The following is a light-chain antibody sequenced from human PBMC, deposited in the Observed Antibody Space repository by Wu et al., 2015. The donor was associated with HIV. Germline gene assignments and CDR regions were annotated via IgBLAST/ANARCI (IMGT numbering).Light chain of an antibody. CDR3: QKYNSVPWT. CDR2: VHS. V-gene: IGKV1-27*01. J-gene: IGKJ1*01. Sequence: GRFPKLLVSMVHSTLQSGVPISVQWHGSGTDFTLTISSLQPEDVATYYCQKYNSVPWTFGQGTKVEIK.